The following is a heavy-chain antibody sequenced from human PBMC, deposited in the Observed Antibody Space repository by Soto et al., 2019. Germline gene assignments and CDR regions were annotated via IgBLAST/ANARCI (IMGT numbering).Heavy chain of an antibody. CDR3: AREDSSSWSPLDY. D-gene: IGHD6-13*01. CDR1: GYTFTSYA. V-gene: IGHV1-3*01. Sequence: ASVKVSCKASGYTFTSYAMHWVRQAPGQRLEWMGWINAGNGNTKYSQKFQGRVTITRDTSASTAYMELSSLRSEDTAVYYCAREDSSSWSPLDYWGQGTLVTVSS. CDR2: INAGNGNT. J-gene: IGHJ4*02.